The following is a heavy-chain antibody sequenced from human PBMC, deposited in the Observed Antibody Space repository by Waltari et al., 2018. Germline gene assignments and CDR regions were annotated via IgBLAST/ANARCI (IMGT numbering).Heavy chain of an antibody. CDR2: TSYVETEK. Sequence: QVQLVESGGGVVQPGGSLRLSCAASGFTFSPYAMHWVRQAPGKGLEWVAVTSYVETEKYYVYSVKGRFIISKDNSKNTLYLEMNNLRVDDTAIYYCARDPSGSTRGWADYWGQGTLVTVSS. CDR3: ARDPSGSTRGWADY. CDR1: GFTFSPYA. J-gene: IGHJ4*02. V-gene: IGHV3-30-3*01. D-gene: IGHD3-10*01.